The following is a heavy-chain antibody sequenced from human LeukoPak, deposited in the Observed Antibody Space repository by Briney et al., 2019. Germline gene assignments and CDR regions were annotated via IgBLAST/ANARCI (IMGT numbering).Heavy chain of an antibody. CDR2: IYYSGST. CDR1: GGSISSYY. CDR3: ARLIMVRGVIRPDY. J-gene: IGHJ4*02. D-gene: IGHD3-10*01. V-gene: IGHV4-59*08. Sequence: SETLSLTCTVSGGSISSYYWSWIRQPPGKGLEWIGYIYYSGSTNYNPSLKSRVTISVDTSKNQFSLKPSSVTAADTAVYYCARLIMVRGVIRPDYWGQGTLVTVSS.